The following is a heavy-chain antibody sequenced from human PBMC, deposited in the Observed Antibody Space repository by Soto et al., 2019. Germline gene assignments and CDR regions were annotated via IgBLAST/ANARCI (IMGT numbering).Heavy chain of an antibody. CDR1: GGSISSSSYY. D-gene: IGHD6-13*01. CDR2: IYYSGST. Sequence: LQLQESGPGLVKPSETLSLTCTVSGGSISSSSYYWGWIRQPPGKGLEWIGSIYYSGSTYYNPSRKSRVTISVDTSKNQFSLKLSSVTAADTAVYYCARRGSSSWYGYWGQGTLVTVSS. CDR3: ARRGSSSWYGY. V-gene: IGHV4-39*01. J-gene: IGHJ4*02.